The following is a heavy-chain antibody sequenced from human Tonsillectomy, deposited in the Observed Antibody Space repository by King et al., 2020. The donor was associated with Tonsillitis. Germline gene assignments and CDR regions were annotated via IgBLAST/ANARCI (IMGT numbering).Heavy chain of an antibody. CDR2: IYYSGST. D-gene: IGHD3-9*01. Sequence: VQLQESGPGLVKPSETLSLTCTVSGGSISSYYWSWIRQPPGKGLEWIGYIYYSGSTNYNPSLKSRVTITVDTSKNQFSLKLSSVTAADTAVYYCASPGRSYGILTARYWGQGTLVTVSS. CDR1: GGSISSYY. CDR3: ASPGRSYGILTARY. V-gene: IGHV4-59*01. J-gene: IGHJ4*02.